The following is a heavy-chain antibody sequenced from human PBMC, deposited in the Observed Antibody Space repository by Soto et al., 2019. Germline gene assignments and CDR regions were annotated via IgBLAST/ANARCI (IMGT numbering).Heavy chain of an antibody. CDR3: ARAPSGSYPEFDY. J-gene: IGHJ4*02. D-gene: IGHD1-26*01. CDR2: ITYDGSNQ. CDR1: VFIFSSYT. Sequence: RRLSCAASVFIFSSYTMHWVRQAPGKGLEWVGVITYDGSNQYYADSVKGRFTIYRDNSRNMLFLQMNSLRPDDTAVYYWARAPSGSYPEFDYWGQGTLVTVSS. V-gene: IGHV3-30-3*01.